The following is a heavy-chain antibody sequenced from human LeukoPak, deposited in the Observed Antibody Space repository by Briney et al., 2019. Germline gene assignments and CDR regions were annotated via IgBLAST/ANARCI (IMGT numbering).Heavy chain of an antibody. CDR2: ISAYNGNT. CDR3: ARSQTTGPPYYYYYYGMDV. Sequence: ASVKVSCKACGYTFTSYGISWVRQDPGQGLEWMGWISAYNGNTNYAQKLQGRVTMTTDTSTSTAYMELRSLRSDDTAVYYCARSQTTGPPYYYYYYGMDVWGQGTTVTVSS. V-gene: IGHV1-18*01. D-gene: IGHD1-14*01. J-gene: IGHJ6*02. CDR1: GYTFTSYG.